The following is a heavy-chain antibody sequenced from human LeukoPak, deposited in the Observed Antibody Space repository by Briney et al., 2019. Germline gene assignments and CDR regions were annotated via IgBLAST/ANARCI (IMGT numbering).Heavy chain of an antibody. CDR1: GGSFSGYY. J-gene: IGHJ4*02. CDR3: ARGGYDYSNAIREDYFDY. V-gene: IGHV4-34*01. D-gene: IGHD4-11*01. CDR2: INHSGST. Sequence: KPSETLSLTCAVYGGSFSGYYWSWIRQPPGKGLEWIGEINHSGSTNYNPSLKSRVTISVDTSKNQFSLKLSSVTAADTAVYYCARGGYDYSNAIREDYFDYWGQGTLVTVSS.